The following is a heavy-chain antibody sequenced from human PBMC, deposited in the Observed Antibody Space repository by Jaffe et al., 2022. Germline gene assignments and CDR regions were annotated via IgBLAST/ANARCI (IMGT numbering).Heavy chain of an antibody. V-gene: IGHV3-49*04. CDR2: IRSKAYGGTK. CDR3: TRGKMYYDILTGYYNVWFDP. D-gene: IGHD3-9*01. Sequence: EVQLVESGGGLVQPGRSLRLSCTASGFTFGDYAMSWVRQAPGKGLEWVGFIRSKAYGGTKEYAASVKGRFTISRDDSKSIVYLQMNSLKTEDTAVYYCTRGKMYYDILTGYYNVWFDPWGQGTLVTVSS. J-gene: IGHJ5*02. CDR1: GFTFGDYA.